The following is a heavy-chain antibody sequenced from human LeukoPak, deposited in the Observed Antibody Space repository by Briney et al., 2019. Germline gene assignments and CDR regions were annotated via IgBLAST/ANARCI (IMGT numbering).Heavy chain of an antibody. Sequence: GGSLRLSCAASGFTFSRYTMIWLRQAPGKGLEWLANIKEDGNERNHVDSVKGRFTISRDNAKNSVYLQINSLTAEDTALYYCARDMWGADYWGQGTLVTVSS. D-gene: IGHD1-26*01. CDR2: IKEDGNER. V-gene: IGHV3-7*01. J-gene: IGHJ4*02. CDR1: GFTFSRYT. CDR3: ARDMWGADY.